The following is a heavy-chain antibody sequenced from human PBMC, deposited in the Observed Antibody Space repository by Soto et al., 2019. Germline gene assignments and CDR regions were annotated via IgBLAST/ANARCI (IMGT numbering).Heavy chain of an antibody. Sequence: QVQLVQSGAEVKKPGASVKVSCKASGYTFTSYAMHWVRQAPGQRREWMGWSNAGNGNTKYSQKFQGRVTTTRETAASTAYMELSSLISEDTVVYCCARDSFVGGYDFWSGYYPLDYWGQGTLVTVSS. CDR2: SNAGNGNT. CDR3: ARDSFVGGYDFWSGYYPLDY. CDR1: GYTFTSYA. J-gene: IGHJ4*02. D-gene: IGHD3-3*01. V-gene: IGHV1-3*01.